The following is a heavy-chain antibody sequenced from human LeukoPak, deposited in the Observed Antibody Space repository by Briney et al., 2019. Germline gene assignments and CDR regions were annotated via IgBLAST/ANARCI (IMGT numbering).Heavy chain of an antibody. CDR1: GFTFSSYW. D-gene: IGHD3-3*01. V-gene: IGHV3-7*01. J-gene: IGHJ4*02. CDR3: ARDATDEGGVWEWLSIDY. Sequence: GGSLRLSCAASGFTFSSYWMSWVRQAPGKGLEWVANIKQDGSEKYYVDSVKGRFTISRDSAKNSLYLQMNSLRAEDTAVYYCARDATDEGGVWEWLSIDYWGQGTLVTVSS. CDR2: IKQDGSEK.